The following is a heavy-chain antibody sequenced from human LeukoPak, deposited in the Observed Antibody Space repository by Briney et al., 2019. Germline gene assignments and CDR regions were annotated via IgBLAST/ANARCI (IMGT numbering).Heavy chain of an antibody. D-gene: IGHD2-2*01. J-gene: IGHJ5*02. CDR3: AKDPFDQMLPENWFDP. CDR2: MNPNSGDT. CDR1: GYTFADYY. V-gene: IGHV1-2*02. Sequence: GASVKVSCKASGYTFADYYIHWVRQAPGQGLEWVGWMNPNSGDTNYARSFQGRVTMTGDTSISTAYMELSRLRFDDTAVYYCAKDPFDQMLPENWFDPWGQGTLVTVSS.